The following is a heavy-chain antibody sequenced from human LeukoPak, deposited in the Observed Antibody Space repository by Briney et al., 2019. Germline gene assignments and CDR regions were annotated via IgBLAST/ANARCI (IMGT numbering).Heavy chain of an antibody. J-gene: IGHJ4*02. D-gene: IGHD6-19*01. CDR2: TYYRSKWYS. V-gene: IGHV6-1*01. CDR3: ARDLGNTGWYTFDY. Sequence: SQTLSLTCAISGDSVSSKNGAWNWIRQSPSRGLEWLGRTYYRSKWYSDYAVSVQGRITITPDTSKNQMSLQLYSVTPEDAAVYYCARDLGNTGWYTFDYWGQGTLATVSS. CDR1: GDSVSSKNGA.